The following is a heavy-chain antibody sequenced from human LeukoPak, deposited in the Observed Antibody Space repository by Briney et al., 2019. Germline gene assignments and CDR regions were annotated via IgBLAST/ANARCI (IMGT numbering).Heavy chain of an antibody. CDR3: ARDDWLKGGRDNYFDY. Sequence: ASVKVSCKASGYTFTSYGISWVRQAPGQGLEWMGWISAYNGNTNYAQKLQGRVTMTTDTSTSTAYMELRSLRSDDTAVYYCARDDWLKGGRDNYFDYWGQGTLVTVSS. D-gene: IGHD1-26*01. CDR1: GYTFTSYG. CDR2: ISAYNGNT. V-gene: IGHV1-18*01. J-gene: IGHJ4*02.